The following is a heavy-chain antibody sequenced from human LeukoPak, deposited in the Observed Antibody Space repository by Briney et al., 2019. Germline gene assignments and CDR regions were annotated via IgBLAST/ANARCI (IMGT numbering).Heavy chain of an antibody. V-gene: IGHV3-11*04. D-gene: IGHD6-13*01. CDR1: GFTFSDYY. CDR2: ISSSGSTI. CDR3: AREPPLLAAAGPVRSGYFDY. J-gene: IGHJ4*02. Sequence: GGSLRLSCAASGFTFSDYYMSWIRQAPGKGLDWVSYISSSGSTIYYADSVKGRFTISRDNAKNSLYLQMNSLRAEDTAVYYCAREPPLLAAAGPVRSGYFDYWGQGTLVTVSS.